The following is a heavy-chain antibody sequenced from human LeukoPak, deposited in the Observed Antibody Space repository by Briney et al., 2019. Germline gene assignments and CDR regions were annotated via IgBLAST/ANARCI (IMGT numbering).Heavy chain of an antibody. CDR3: ARGSIAARTIFDY. CDR1: GFTFSSYW. J-gene: IGHJ4*02. Sequence: GGSLRLSCAASGFTFSSYWMSWVRQAPGKGLEWVANIKQDGSEKYYVDSVKGRFTISRDNAKNSLYLQMNSLRVEDTAVYYCARGSIAARTIFDYWGQGTLVTVSS. V-gene: IGHV3-7*01. CDR2: IKQDGSEK. D-gene: IGHD6-6*01.